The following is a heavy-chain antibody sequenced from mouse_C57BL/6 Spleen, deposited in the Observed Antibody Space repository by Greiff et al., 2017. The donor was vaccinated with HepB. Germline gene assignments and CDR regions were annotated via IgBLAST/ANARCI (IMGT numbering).Heavy chain of an antibody. V-gene: IGHV5-4*01. J-gene: IGHJ4*01. CDR3: ARDPLTGTDYAMDY. CDR1: GFTFSSYA. D-gene: IGHD4-1*01. Sequence: EVQLVESGGGLVKPGGSLKLSCAASGFTFSSYAMSWVRQTPEKRLEWVATISDGGSYTYYPDNVKGRFTISRDNANNNLYLQMSHLKSEDTAMYYCARDPLTGTDYAMDYWGQGTSVTVSS. CDR2: ISDGGSYT.